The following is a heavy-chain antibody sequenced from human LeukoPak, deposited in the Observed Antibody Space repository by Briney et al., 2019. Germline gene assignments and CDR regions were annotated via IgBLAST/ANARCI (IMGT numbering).Heavy chain of an antibody. Sequence: ASVKVSCKASGGTFSSYAISWVRQAPGQGLEWMGGIIPIFGTANYAQKFQGRVTITADKSTSTAYMELSSLRSEDTAVYYCARTWIQLWLNDYWGQGTLVTVSS. CDR2: IIPIFGTA. J-gene: IGHJ4*02. CDR1: GGTFSSYA. V-gene: IGHV1-69*06. CDR3: ARTWIQLWLNDY. D-gene: IGHD5-18*01.